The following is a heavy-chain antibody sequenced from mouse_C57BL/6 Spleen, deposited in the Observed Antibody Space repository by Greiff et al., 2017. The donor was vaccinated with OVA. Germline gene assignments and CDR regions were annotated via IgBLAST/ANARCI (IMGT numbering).Heavy chain of an antibody. Sequence: VQLQQSGPELVKPGASVKISCKASGYTFTDYYINWVKQRPGQGLEWIGWIFPGSGSTYYNEKFKGKATLTVDKSSSTAYMLLSSLTSEDSAVYFCARFADYGSSYDAMDYWGQGTSVTVSS. CDR1: GYTFTDYY. CDR3: ARFADYGSSYDAMDY. J-gene: IGHJ4*01. V-gene: IGHV1-75*01. D-gene: IGHD1-1*01. CDR2: IFPGSGST.